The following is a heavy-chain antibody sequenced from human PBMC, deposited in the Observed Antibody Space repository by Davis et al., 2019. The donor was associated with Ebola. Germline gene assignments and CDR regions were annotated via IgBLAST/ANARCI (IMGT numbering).Heavy chain of an antibody. V-gene: IGHV4-59*01. D-gene: IGHD5-12*01. J-gene: IGHJ4*02. CDR3: ARVPLNSGYPFDY. CDR2: IYYSGST. Sequence: PSETLSLTCTVSGGSISSYYWSWIRQPPGKGLEWIGYIYYSGSTNYNPSLKSRVTISVDTSKNQFSLKLSSVTAADTAVYYCARVPLNSGYPFDYWGQGTLVTVSS. CDR1: GGSISSYY.